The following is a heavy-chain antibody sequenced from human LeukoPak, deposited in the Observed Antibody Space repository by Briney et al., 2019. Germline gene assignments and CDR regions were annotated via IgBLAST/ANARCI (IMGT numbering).Heavy chain of an antibody. V-gene: IGHV5-51*01. CDR2: IYPGDSDT. J-gene: IGHJ4*02. D-gene: IGHD2-15*01. Sequence: GESLKISCKGSGYSFTSYWIGWVRQMPGKGLEWMGIIYPGDSDTRYSPSFQSQVTISADKSISTAYLQWSSLKASDTAMYYCARGGALGYCSGGSCYMADYWGQGTLVTVSS. CDR3: ARGGALGYCSGGSCYMADY. CDR1: GYSFTSYW.